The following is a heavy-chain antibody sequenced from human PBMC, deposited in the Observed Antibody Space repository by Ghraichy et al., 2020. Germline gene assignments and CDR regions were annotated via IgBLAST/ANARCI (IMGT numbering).Heavy chain of an antibody. CDR2: ISRDSGVL. V-gene: IGHV3-9*01. J-gene: IGHJ4*02. Sequence: GGSLRLSCAASGFTFDNHPMHWVRQAPGKGLEWVSGISRDSGVLAYTDSVKGRFPISRDNAKNSLHLQMNSLRTEETAMYYCAKSAFSSGLSYFDYWGQGALVTVSS. D-gene: IGHD5-18*01. CDR1: GFTFDNHP. CDR3: AKSAFSSGLSYFDY.